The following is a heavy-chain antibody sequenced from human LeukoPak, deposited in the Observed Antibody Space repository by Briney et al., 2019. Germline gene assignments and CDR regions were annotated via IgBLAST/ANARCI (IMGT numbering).Heavy chain of an antibody. V-gene: IGHV3-30*04. CDR1: GFTSRTYA. CDR3: ARVSVGLGKLFWYFDY. D-gene: IGHD3-10*01. Sequence: GGSLRLSCAASGFTSRTYALHWVRQAPGKGLEWVAVESNDGSIKYYADSVKGRFTISRDISKNRLYLQKDGLRDDDTAVYYSARVSVGLGKLFWYFDYWGQGTLVTVSS. CDR2: ESNDGSIK. J-gene: IGHJ4*02.